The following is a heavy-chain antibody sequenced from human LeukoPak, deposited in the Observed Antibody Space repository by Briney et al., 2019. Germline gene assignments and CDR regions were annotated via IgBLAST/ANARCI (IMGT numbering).Heavy chain of an antibody. Sequence: PSETLSLTCTVSGGSISSYYWSWIRQPAGKGLEWIGRIYTSGSTNYNPSLKSRVTMSVDTSKNQFSLKLGSVTAADTAVYYCARDLSWFGELLGFDPWGQGTLVTVSS. CDR2: IYTSGST. J-gene: IGHJ5*02. CDR1: GGSISSYY. D-gene: IGHD3-10*01. V-gene: IGHV4-4*07. CDR3: ARDLSWFGELLGFDP.